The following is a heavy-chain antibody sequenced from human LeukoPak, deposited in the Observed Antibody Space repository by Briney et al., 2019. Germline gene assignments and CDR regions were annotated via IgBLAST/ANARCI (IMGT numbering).Heavy chain of an antibody. Sequence: GGSLRLSCAASGFIVSSNYMSWVRQAPGKGLEWVSVIYSGGSTYYADSVKGRFTISRDNSKNTQYLQMNSLRAEDTAVYYCARPRGGYYDSSGLDAFDIWGSGTMVTVSS. J-gene: IGHJ3*02. CDR3: ARPRGGYYDSSGLDAFDI. CDR2: IYSGGST. D-gene: IGHD3-22*01. V-gene: IGHV3-66*02. CDR1: GFIVSSNY.